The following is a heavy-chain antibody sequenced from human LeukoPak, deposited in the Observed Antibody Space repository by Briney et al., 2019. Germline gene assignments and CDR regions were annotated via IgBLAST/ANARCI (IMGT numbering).Heavy chain of an antibody. D-gene: IGHD6-6*01. CDR2: IDPSDSYN. J-gene: IGHJ4*02. V-gene: IGHV5-10-1*01. Sequence: GESLKISCMGSGYNFTNYWISWVRQMPGKGLEWMGTIDPSDSYNNYSPSFQGHVTISADKSISTAYLQWSSLKASDTAMYYCARAYSRSRFDYWGQGTLVTVSS. CDR1: GYNFTNYW. CDR3: ARAYSRSRFDY.